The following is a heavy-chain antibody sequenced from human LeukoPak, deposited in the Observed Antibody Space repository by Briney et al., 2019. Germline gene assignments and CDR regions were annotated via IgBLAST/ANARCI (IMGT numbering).Heavy chain of an antibody. CDR1: GFTFSNYW. J-gene: IGHJ4*02. CDR2: IKQYGSEK. Sequence: PGGSLRLSCAASGFTFSNYWMSWVRQAPGKGLECVANIKQYGSEKYYVGSVKGRFTISRDNAKNSLYLQMNSLRAEDTAVYYCARDVRELPRGGDYFDYWGQGTLVTVSS. D-gene: IGHD1-26*01. CDR3: ARDVRELPRGGDYFDY. V-gene: IGHV3-7*01.